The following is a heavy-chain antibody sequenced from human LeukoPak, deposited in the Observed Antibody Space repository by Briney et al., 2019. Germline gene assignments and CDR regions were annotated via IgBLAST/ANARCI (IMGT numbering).Heavy chain of an antibody. CDR2: INHSGST. Sequence: GSLRLSCAASGFTFSSYEMNWVRQPPGKGLEWIGEINHSGSTNYNPSLKSRVTISVDTSKNQFSLKLSSVTAADTAVYYCARQGEGSSWAFDYWGQGTLVTVSS. CDR1: GFTFSSYE. D-gene: IGHD6-13*01. J-gene: IGHJ4*02. CDR3: ARQGEGSSWAFDY. V-gene: IGHV4-34*01.